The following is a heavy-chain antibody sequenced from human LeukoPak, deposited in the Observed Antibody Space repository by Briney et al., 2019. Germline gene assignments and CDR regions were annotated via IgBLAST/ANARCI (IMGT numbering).Heavy chain of an antibody. CDR2: ITGSGGST. D-gene: IGHD6-13*01. J-gene: IGHJ4*02. Sequence: GGSLRLSCAASGFTFSSNAMSWVRQAPGKGLEWVSTITGSGGSTYYADSVKGRFTISRDISKNTLYLQMNSLRAEDTALYYCAKDRDSSSWTHFDYWGQGTLVTVSS. CDR1: GFTFSSNA. CDR3: AKDRDSSSWTHFDY. V-gene: IGHV3-23*01.